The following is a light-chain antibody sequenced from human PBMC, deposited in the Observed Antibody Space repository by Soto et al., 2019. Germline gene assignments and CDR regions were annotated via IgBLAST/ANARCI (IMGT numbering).Light chain of an antibody. J-gene: IGLJ2*01. CDR2: GNV. V-gene: IGLV1-40*01. CDR3: QSYDKSLSGSV. CDR1: SSNIGARYD. Sequence: QSVLTQPPSVSGAPGQRVTISCTGSSSNIGARYDVHWYQQVPGTAPKLLIYGNVNRPSGVPDRFSGSKSGTSASLVITGLQADDEADYYCQSYDKSLSGSVFGGGTKVTVL.